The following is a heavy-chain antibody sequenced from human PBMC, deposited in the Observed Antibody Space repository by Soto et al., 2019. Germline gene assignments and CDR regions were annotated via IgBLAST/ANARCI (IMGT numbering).Heavy chain of an antibody. Sequence: ASVKVSCKVSGYTLTELSIHWVREAPGKGLEWMGGFDPEDGEIVYAQNFQGRVTMTEDTSTDTAYMELSSLRSEDTAVYYCATDQSTTYYSSYGIDVWGQGTRVTVAS. D-gene: IGHD1-1*01. CDR2: FDPEDGEI. V-gene: IGHV1-24*01. CDR3: ATDQSTTYYSSYGIDV. J-gene: IGHJ6*02. CDR1: GYTLTELS.